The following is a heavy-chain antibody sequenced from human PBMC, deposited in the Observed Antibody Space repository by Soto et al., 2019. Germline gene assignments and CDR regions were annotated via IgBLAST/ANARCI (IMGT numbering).Heavy chain of an antibody. D-gene: IGHD3-16*01. V-gene: IGHV4-31*03. CDR2: ILNSGYA. J-gene: IGHJ4*02. CDR1: GDSISSGGSF. CDR3: AKTDLGTLEF. Sequence: QVQLQESGPGLVKPSQTLSLTCTVSGDSISSGGSFWTWFRQHPGKGLEWIAFILNSGYAYYNPSLKSRVTISVDTSKNHFSLNLTSVTAADTAVYYCAKTDLGTLEFWGQGTLVTVSS.